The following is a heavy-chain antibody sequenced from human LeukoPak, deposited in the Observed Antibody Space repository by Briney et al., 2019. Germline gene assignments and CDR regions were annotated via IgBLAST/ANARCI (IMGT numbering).Heavy chain of an antibody. Sequence: SETLSLTCPVYTGSISSRSYYWGWIRQPPGKGLEWLGSIYYSGSTYYNPSLKSRVTIYVDTSNNQSSLKLSSVTAADTAVYYCARRPKPVITMIAKGAFDIWGQGTMVTVCS. CDR3: ARRPKPVITMIAKGAFDI. J-gene: IGHJ3*02. CDR1: TGSISSRSYY. D-gene: IGHD3-22*01. V-gene: IGHV4-39*01. CDR2: IYYSGST.